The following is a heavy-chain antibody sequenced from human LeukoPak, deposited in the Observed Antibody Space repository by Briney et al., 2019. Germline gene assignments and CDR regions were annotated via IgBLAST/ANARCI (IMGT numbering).Heavy chain of an antibody. J-gene: IGHJ3*02. CDR1: GGTFSSYT. V-gene: IGHV1-69*02. Sequence: SVKVSCKASGGTFSSYTISWVRQAPGQGLEWMGRIIPILGIANYAQKFQGRVTITADKSTSTAYMELSSLRSEDTAVYYCASPVDIVATYAFDIWGQGTMVTVSS. CDR3: ASPVDIVATYAFDI. D-gene: IGHD5-12*01. CDR2: IIPILGIA.